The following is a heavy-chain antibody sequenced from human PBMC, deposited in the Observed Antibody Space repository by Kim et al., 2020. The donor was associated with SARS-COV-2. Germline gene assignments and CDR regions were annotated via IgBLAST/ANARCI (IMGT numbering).Heavy chain of an antibody. CDR3: ARLRVAAIDY. Sequence: TYSNPSLKSRVTISVDTSKNQFSLKLSSVTAADTAVYYCARLRVAAIDYWGQGTLVTVSS. D-gene: IGHD6-25*01. CDR2: T. V-gene: IGHV4-39*01. J-gene: IGHJ4*02.